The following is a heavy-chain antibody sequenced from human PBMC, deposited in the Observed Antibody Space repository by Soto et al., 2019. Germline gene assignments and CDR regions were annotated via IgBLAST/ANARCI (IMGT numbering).Heavy chain of an antibody. CDR2: INPSGGST. J-gene: IGHJ6*02. V-gene: IGHV1-46*01. D-gene: IGHD2-8*01. CDR3: AREEGIYCTNGVCHPDNDGYYYYGMDV. Sequence: ASVKVSCKASGYTFTSYYMHWVRQAPGQGLEWMGIINPSGGSTSYAQKFQGRVTMTRDTSTSTVYMELSSLRSEDTAVYYCAREEGIYCTNGVCHPDNDGYYYYGMDVWGQGTTVTVPS. CDR1: GYTFTSYY.